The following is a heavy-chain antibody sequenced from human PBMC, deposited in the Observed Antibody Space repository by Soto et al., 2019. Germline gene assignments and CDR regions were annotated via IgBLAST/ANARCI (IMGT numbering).Heavy chain of an antibody. Sequence: GGSLRLSCAASGFTFSSYGMHWVRLAPGKGLEWVAVVSYDGTNKYYADSVKGRFTISRDNSKNTLYLQMNSLSAEDTAVYYCASREYYYDSSGYYYAAYWGQGTLVTVSS. CDR3: ASREYYYDSSGYYYAAY. D-gene: IGHD3-22*01. CDR2: VSYDGTNK. V-gene: IGHV3-30*03. J-gene: IGHJ4*02. CDR1: GFTFSSYG.